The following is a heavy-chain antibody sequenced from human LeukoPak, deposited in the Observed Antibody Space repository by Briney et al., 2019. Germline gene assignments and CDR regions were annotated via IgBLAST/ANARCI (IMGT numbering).Heavy chain of an antibody. CDR2: IYYSGST. CDR3: ARHASTRGSYFY. CDR1: GGSISSSYY. V-gene: IGHV4-39*01. Sequence: SETLSLTCTVSGGSISSSYYWGWIRQPPGKGLEWIGSIYYSGSTYYNPSLKSRVTISVDTSKNQFSLKLSSVTAADTAVYYCARHASTRGSYFYWGQGTLVTVSS. D-gene: IGHD1-26*01. J-gene: IGHJ4*02.